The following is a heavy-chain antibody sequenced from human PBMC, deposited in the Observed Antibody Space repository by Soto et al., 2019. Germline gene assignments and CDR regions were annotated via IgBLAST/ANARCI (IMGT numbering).Heavy chain of an antibody. CDR2: ISAYNGNT. D-gene: IGHD6-19*01. CDR3: AREVVRVAGTRWFDP. J-gene: IGHJ5*02. CDR1: GYTFTSYG. Sequence: QVQLVQSGAEVKKPGASVKVSCKASGYTFTSYGISWVRQAPGQGLEWMGWISAYNGNTNYAQKLQGRVTMTTDTSTSTADRELRSLRSDDTAVYYCAREVVRVAGTRWFDPWGQGTLVTVSS. V-gene: IGHV1-18*01.